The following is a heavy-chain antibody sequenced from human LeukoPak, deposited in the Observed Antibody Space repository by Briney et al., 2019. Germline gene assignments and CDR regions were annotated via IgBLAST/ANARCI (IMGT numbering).Heavy chain of an antibody. CDR1: GYTFTSYY. CDR2: INPSGGST. Sequence: ASVKVSCKASGYTFTSYYMHWVRQAPGQGLEWMGIINPSGGSTSYAQKFQGRVTMTRDTSTSTVYMELSSLRSEDTAVYYCARGASYYYDSSGLSAFDYWGQGTLVTVSS. J-gene: IGHJ4*02. V-gene: IGHV1-46*01. D-gene: IGHD3-22*01. CDR3: ARGASYYYDSSGLSAFDY.